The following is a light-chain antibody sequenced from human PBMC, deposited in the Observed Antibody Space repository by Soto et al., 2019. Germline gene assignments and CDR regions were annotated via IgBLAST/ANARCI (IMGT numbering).Light chain of an antibody. J-gene: IGKJ1*01. Sequence: MGMTQSPATLSLSPAQRATLSCRASQSVSSKLAWYQQRPGQAPRLLIYSASTRATGIPARFSGSGSGTEFTLTISSLQSEDFAVYYCHQYNHWLTWTFGQGTKVDIK. CDR3: HQYNHWLTWT. V-gene: IGKV3-15*01. CDR2: SAS. CDR1: QSVSSK.